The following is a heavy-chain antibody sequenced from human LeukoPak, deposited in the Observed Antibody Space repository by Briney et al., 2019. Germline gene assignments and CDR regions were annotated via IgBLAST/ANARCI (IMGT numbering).Heavy chain of an antibody. CDR2: IKPDGSDK. CDR1: RFTFSHYW. J-gene: IGHJ3*02. D-gene: IGHD2-15*01. V-gene: IGHV3-7*01. Sequence: RGSLRLSCAAARFTFSHYWLSWVRQAPGKGRGWVANIKPDGSDKYYVDSVKGRFTISRDNAKNTLYLQMASLRAEDTAVYYCAREDMWAFDMWGQGTMVTVSS. CDR3: AREDMWAFDM.